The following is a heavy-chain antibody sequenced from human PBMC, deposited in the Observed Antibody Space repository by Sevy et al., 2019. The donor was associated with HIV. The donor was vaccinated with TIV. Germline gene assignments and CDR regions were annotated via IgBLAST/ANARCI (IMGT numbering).Heavy chain of an antibody. CDR1: GFTFSSYA. Sequence: GGSLRVSCAASGFTFSSYAMNWVRQAPGKGLEWVSAISGSGGSTYYADSVKGRFTISRDNSKNTLYLQMNSLRAEDTAVYCCAKDQIGSSGYYPDAFDIRGQGTMVTVSS. CDR2: ISGSGGST. CDR3: AKDQIGSSGYYPDAFDI. D-gene: IGHD3-22*01. V-gene: IGHV3-23*01. J-gene: IGHJ3*02.